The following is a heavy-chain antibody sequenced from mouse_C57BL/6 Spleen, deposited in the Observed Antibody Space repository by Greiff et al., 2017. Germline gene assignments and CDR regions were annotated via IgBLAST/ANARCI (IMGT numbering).Heavy chain of an antibody. J-gene: IGHJ4*01. CDR1: GYSFTDYN. D-gene: IGHD2-3*01. V-gene: IGHV1-39*01. Sequence: VQLKQSGPELVKPGASVKISCKASGYSFTDYNMNWVKQSNGKSLEWIGVINPNYGTTSYHQKFKGKATLTVDQSSSTAYMQLNSLTSEDSAVYYCARADVSYSYYAMDYWGQGTSVTVSS. CDR3: ARADVSYSYYAMDY. CDR2: INPNYGTT.